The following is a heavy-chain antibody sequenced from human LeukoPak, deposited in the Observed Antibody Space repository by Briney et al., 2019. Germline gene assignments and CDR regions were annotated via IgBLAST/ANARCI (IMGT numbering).Heavy chain of an antibody. CDR3: ARGLLYSSGWYQIDY. Sequence: ASVKVSCKASGYTFTSYDINWVRQATGQGHEWMGWMNPNSGNTGYAQKFQGRVTMTRNTSISTAYMELSSLRSEDTAVYYCARGLLYSSGWYQIDYWGQGTLVTVSS. D-gene: IGHD6-19*01. CDR2: MNPNSGNT. V-gene: IGHV1-8*01. J-gene: IGHJ4*02. CDR1: GYTFTSYD.